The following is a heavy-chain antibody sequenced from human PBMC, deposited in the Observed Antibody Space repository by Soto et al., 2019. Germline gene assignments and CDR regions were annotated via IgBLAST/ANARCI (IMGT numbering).Heavy chain of an antibody. Sequence: QITLKESGPPLVKPTQTLTLTCTFSGFSLSTSGVGVGWIRQPPGKALEWLALIYWDDDKRYSPSLKSRLTIXXDTSKNQVVLTMTNMDPVDTATYYCACTSSGDYVFWGQGTLVTVSS. CDR1: GFSLSTSGVG. CDR2: IYWDDDK. J-gene: IGHJ4*02. V-gene: IGHV2-5*02. CDR3: ACTSSGDYVF. D-gene: IGHD3-16*01.